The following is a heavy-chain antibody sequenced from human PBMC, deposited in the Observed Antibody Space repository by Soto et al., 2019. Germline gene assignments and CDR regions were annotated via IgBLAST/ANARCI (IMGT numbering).Heavy chain of an antibody. J-gene: IGHJ4*02. CDR3: ARHFVAVVIKGWGY. CDR1: GGNIVRSDCY. D-gene: IGHD3-22*01. Sequence: SETMSVTCTVAGGNIVRSDCYWDWIHQPPGKGLEWIGTTYYNGNAYYNPSLKSRVTMSVDTSKNQFSLKLISVTAADTAVYYCARHFVAVVIKGWGYWGQGTLVTVSS. CDR2: TYYNGNA. V-gene: IGHV4-39*01.